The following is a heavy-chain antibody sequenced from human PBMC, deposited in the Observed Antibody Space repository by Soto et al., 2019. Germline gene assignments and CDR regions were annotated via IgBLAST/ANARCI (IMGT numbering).Heavy chain of an antibody. V-gene: IGHV4-39*01. CDR1: GGSISSSSYY. CDR3: ASFCSSTSCTGY. Sequence: PSETLSLTCTVSGGSISSSSYYWGWIRQPPGKGLEWIGSIYYSGSTYYNPSLKSRVTISVDTSKNQLSLKLSSVTAADTAVYYCASFCSSTSCTGYWGQGTLVTVSS. J-gene: IGHJ4*02. D-gene: IGHD2-2*01. CDR2: IYYSGST.